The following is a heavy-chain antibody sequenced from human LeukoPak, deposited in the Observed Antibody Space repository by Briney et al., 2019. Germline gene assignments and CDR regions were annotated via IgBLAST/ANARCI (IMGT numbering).Heavy chain of an antibody. CDR1: GGTFSSYA. CDR3: ARENYDSNNGMDV. Sequence: ASVKASCKASGGTFSSYAISWVRQAPGQGLEWMGIINPSGGSTSYAQKFQGRVTMTRDTSTSTVYMELSSLRSEDTAVYYCARENYDSNNGMDVWGQGTTVTVSS. CDR2: INPSGGST. D-gene: IGHD3-3*01. J-gene: IGHJ6*02. V-gene: IGHV1-46*01.